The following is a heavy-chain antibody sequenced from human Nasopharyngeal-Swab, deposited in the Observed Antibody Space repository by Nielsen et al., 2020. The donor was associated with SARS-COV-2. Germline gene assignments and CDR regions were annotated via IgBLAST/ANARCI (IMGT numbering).Heavy chain of an antibody. CDR3: ARVERGYSGYDG. CDR1: GFTFSSYA. CDR2: ISYDGSNK. V-gene: IGHV3-30-3*01. Sequence: GGSLTLSCAASGFTFSSYAMHWVRQAPGKGLEWVAVISYDGSNKYYADSVKGRFTISRDNSKNTLYLQMNSLRAEDTAVYYCARVERGYSGYDGWGQGTLVTVSS. D-gene: IGHD5-12*01. J-gene: IGHJ4*02.